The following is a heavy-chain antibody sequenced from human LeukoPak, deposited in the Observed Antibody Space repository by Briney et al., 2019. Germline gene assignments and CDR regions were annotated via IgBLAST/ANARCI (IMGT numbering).Heavy chain of an antibody. J-gene: IGHJ4*02. CDR3: VRSAFHAVSVNYYDY. V-gene: IGHV3-74*03. CDR1: GFTFSNYW. Sequence: GGSLRLSCAGSGFTFSNYWIHWVRQAPGKGLVWVSRIDNAGSKTPYAVSVKGRFTISRDNAENTLYLQMNSLRVEDTALYYCVRSAFHAVSVNYYDYWGQGTLVTVSS. D-gene: IGHD3-22*01. CDR2: IDNAGSKT.